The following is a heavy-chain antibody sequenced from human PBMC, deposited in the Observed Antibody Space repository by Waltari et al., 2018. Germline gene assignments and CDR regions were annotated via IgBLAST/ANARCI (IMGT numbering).Heavy chain of an antibody. CDR2: IKQDGSEK. D-gene: IGHD5-18*01. Sequence: PLVESGGAVVQPGGSLKLSCAASGFTFGSSWMNWVRQAPGKGLEWVANIKQDGSEKYYVDSVKGRFTISRDNAKNSVYLQMDSLRADDTAVYYCARVFGGYTQASFDFWGQGTLVTVSS. CDR1: GFTFGSSW. J-gene: IGHJ4*02. CDR3: ARVFGGYTQASFDF. V-gene: IGHV3-7*01.